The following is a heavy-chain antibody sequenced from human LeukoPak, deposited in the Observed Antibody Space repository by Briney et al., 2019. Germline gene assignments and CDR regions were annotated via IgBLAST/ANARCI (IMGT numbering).Heavy chain of an antibody. CDR3: AKRGVVIRVILVGFHKEAYYFDS. CDR1: GITLSNYG. CDR2: ISGSGGGS. D-gene: IGHD3-22*01. J-gene: IGHJ4*02. V-gene: IGHV3-23*01. Sequence: GGSLILSCAVSGITLSNYGMSWVRQAPGKGLEWVEGISGSGGGSNYADSVKGRFTISRDNPKNTLYLQMSSLRAEDTAVYFCAKRGVVIRVILVGFHKEAYYFDSWGQGALVTVSS.